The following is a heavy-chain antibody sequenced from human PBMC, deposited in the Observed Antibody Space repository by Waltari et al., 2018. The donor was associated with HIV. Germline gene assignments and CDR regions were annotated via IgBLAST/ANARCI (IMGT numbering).Heavy chain of an antibody. CDR2: ISNDGSNK. CDR1: GFTFSSYA. Sequence: QVQLVESGGGVVQPGRSLRLSCAASGFTFSSYAMHWVRQAPGKGLEWVAVISNDGSNKYYADSVKGRFTISRDNSKNTLYLQMNSLRAEDTAVYYCAREGTVTTGGFDYWGQGTLVTVSS. D-gene: IGHD4-17*01. V-gene: IGHV3-30*04. CDR3: AREGTVTTGGFDY. J-gene: IGHJ4*02.